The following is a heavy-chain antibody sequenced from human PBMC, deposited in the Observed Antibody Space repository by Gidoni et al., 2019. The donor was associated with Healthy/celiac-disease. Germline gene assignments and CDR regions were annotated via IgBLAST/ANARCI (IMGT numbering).Heavy chain of an antibody. J-gene: IGHJ4*02. CDR3: TTDLDIVATRGLS. D-gene: IGHD5-12*01. CDR1: GFPFSNAW. V-gene: IGHV3-15*01. Sequence: EVQLVESGGGLVKPGGSLRLSCAASGFPFSNAWMSWVRQAPGKGLEWVGRIKSKTDGGTTDYAAPVKGRFTISRDDSKNTLYLQMNSLKTEDTAVYYCTTDLDIVATRGLSWGQGTLVTVSS. CDR2: IKSKTDGGTT.